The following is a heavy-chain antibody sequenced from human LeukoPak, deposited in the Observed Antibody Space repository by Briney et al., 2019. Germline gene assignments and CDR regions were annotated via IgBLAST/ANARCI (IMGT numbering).Heavy chain of an antibody. Sequence: KTGGSLRLSCAASGFTFSSYAMHWVRQAPGKGLEWVAVISYDGSNKYYADSVKGRFTISRDNSKNTLYLQMNSLRAEDTAVYYCARDSLYDFWSGYPAYYFDYWGQGTLVTVSS. J-gene: IGHJ4*02. CDR3: ARDSLYDFWSGYPAYYFDY. CDR1: GFTFSSYA. V-gene: IGHV3-30-3*01. CDR2: ISYDGSNK. D-gene: IGHD3-3*01.